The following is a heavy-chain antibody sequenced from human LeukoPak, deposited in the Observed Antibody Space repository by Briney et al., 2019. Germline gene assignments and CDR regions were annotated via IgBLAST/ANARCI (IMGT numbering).Heavy chain of an antibody. D-gene: IGHD3-10*01. J-gene: IGHJ4*02. V-gene: IGHV1-46*01. CDR1: GYTFTSFF. CDR2: INPRGGSA. Sequence: ASVKVSCKASGYTFTSFFMHWVRQAPGQGLEWMGIINPRGGSATSAQRFQGRLTVTRDTSTSTVYMELSSLSSEDTAVYYCARDYHGSGSLTTFDSWGQGTLVTVSS. CDR3: ARDYHGSGSLTTFDS.